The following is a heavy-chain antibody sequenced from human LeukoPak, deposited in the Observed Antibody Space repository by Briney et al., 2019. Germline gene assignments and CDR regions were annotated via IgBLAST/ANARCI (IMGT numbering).Heavy chain of an antibody. CDR3: ASLRARYDSSGYYYTKRGFRDY. CDR1: GGSSSGYY. Sequence: SETLSLTCAVYGGSSSGYYWSWIRQPPGKGLEWIGEINHSGSTNYNPSLKSRVTISVDTSKNQFSLKLSSVTAADTAVYYCASLRARYDSSGYYYTKRGFRDYWGQGTLVTVSS. D-gene: IGHD3-22*01. CDR2: INHSGST. V-gene: IGHV4-34*01. J-gene: IGHJ4*02.